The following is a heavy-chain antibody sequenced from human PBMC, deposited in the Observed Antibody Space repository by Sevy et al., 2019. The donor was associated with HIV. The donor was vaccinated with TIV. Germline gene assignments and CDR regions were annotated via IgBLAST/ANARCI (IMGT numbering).Heavy chain of an antibody. CDR2: INEDGSFS. Sequence: GGSPRLSCAASGFTFRNYWMHWVRQGPGKGLEWVSRINEDGSFSDYADSMKGRFTISRDNAKNTLYLEMNSLRVEDTAVYYCASDLNGARDSWGQGTLVTVSS. D-gene: IGHD4-17*01. CDR1: GFTFRNYW. CDR3: ASDLNGARDS. V-gene: IGHV3-74*01. J-gene: IGHJ4*02.